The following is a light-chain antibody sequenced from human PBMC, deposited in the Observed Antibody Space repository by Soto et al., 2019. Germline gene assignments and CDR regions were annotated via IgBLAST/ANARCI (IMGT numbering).Light chain of an antibody. V-gene: IGKV3-20*01. Sequence: EIVMTQSPVTLSVSPVERATLSCRASQSVSSNLAWYQQKPGQAPRLLIYGASSRATGIPDRFSGSGSGTDFTLSISRLEPEDFAVYYCQQYGVSPTFGGGTKVDIK. CDR2: GAS. CDR3: QQYGVSPT. J-gene: IGKJ4*01. CDR1: QSVSSN.